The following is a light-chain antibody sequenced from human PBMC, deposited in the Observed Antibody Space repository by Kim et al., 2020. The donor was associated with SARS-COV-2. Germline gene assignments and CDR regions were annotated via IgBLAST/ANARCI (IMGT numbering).Light chain of an antibody. Sequence: VSPGETAPRSCRASQSISSTYVALYQEKPGQAPRLLMYGAYSRTTGIPGGFSGSGSETDFTLTISRLGPEDFAVYYCQQCGSSPTFGGGTKVDIK. J-gene: IGKJ4*01. CDR2: GAY. CDR1: QSISSTY. CDR3: QQCGSSPT. V-gene: IGKV3-20*01.